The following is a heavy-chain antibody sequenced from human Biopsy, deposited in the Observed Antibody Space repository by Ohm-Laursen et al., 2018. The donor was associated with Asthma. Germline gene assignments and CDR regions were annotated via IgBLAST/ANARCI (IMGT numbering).Heavy chain of an antibody. CDR2: IYSGGTS. CDR1: GFTVSRDH. J-gene: IGHJ4*02. Sequence: SLRLSCAASGFTVSRDHMFWVRQAPGKGLEWVSVIYSGGTSDTADSVRGRFTISRDFYKNTLYLQMDSLRAEDTAVYYCARGDTGGWSQYYFDYWGQGTPVTVSS. V-gene: IGHV3-53*01. D-gene: IGHD2-8*02. CDR3: ARGDTGGWSQYYFDY.